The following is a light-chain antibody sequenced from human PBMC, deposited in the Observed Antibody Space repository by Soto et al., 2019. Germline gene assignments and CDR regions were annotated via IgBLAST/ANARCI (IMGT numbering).Light chain of an antibody. V-gene: IGKV1-39*01. J-gene: IGKJ4*01. CDR3: QQSYSTPLT. CDR1: QSMSSY. Sequence: DIQMTQSPSSLSASVGDRVTITCRACQSMSSYLNWYQQKPGKAPKLLIYAASSLQSGVPSMFSGSGSGTDFTLTISSLQHEDSATYYRQQSYSTPLTFGGGTKVDIK. CDR2: AAS.